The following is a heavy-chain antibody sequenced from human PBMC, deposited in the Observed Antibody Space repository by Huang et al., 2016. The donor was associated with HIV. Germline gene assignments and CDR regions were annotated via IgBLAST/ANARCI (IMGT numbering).Heavy chain of an antibody. Sequence: QVQLVQSGAEVKKPGASVKVSCKASGYTFTNYDINWVRQATGQGLQWQVWMNPHRGDKGVEQKFQGRVNRTRNTSMSTAYMELSSLGSEETAVDYCARGGLLWFGELSTWGQGTLVTVSS. D-gene: IGHD3-10*01. J-gene: IGHJ5*02. CDR3: ARGGLLWFGELST. V-gene: IGHV1-8*01. CDR1: GYTFTNYD. CDR2: MNPHRGDK.